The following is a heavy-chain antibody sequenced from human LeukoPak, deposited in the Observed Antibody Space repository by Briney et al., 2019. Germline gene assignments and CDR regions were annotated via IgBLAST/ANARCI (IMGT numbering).Heavy chain of an antibody. CDR3: AKLGGNENNWFDP. J-gene: IGHJ5*02. Sequence: PGGSLRLSCAASGFTFSSYGMHWVRQAPGKGLEWVAVISYDGSNKYYADSVKGRFTISRDNSKNTLYLQMNSLRAEDTAVYYCAKLGGNENNWFDPWGQGTLVTVSS. CDR1: GFTFSSYG. CDR2: ISYDGSNK. D-gene: IGHD3-16*01. V-gene: IGHV3-30*18.